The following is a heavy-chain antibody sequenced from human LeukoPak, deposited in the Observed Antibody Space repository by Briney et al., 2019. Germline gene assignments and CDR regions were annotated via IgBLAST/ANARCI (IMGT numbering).Heavy chain of an antibody. CDR1: GFTFSSYS. D-gene: IGHD6-19*01. CDR3: ASPSYSSGWYVNYYYYGMDV. Sequence: GGSLRLSCAASGFTFSSYSMNWVRQAPGKGLEWVSSISSSSSYIYYADSVKGRFTISRDSAKNSLYLQMNSLRAEDTAVYYCASPSYSSGWYVNYYYYGMDVWGQGTTVTVSS. J-gene: IGHJ6*02. CDR2: ISSSSSYI. V-gene: IGHV3-21*01.